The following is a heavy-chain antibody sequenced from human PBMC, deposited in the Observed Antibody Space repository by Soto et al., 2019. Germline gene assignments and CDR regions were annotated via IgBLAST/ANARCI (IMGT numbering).Heavy chain of an antibody. CDR3: NNYRRTDAEGYSFDY. J-gene: IGHJ4*02. CDR2: IHYSGST. CDR1: VSAVSRCD. D-gene: IGHD2-15*01. Sequence: SDSLSLTCTDSVSAVSRCDSSWIRESPGKVLEWVGYIHYSGSTNYNPSLKSRVTMSVDSAKNQFSLQLSSVTAADTAVYFCNNYRRTDAEGYSFDYWGQGALVTVSS. V-gene: IGHV4-59*02.